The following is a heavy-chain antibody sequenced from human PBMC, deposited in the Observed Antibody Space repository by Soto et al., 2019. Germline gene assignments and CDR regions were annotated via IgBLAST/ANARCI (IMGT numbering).Heavy chain of an antibody. D-gene: IGHD3-22*01. CDR2: IYYTGGT. V-gene: IGHV4-39*01. J-gene: IGHJ4*02. Sequence: SETLSLTCTVSGDSISTRSNYWAWIRQPPGKGLEWIGSIYYTGGTYYNPSLKSRVTLFLDTSKNQFSLNLNSVTAADTAVYYCASPYYYDSSGYYYEDDWGQGTLVPVYS. CDR3: ASPYYYDSSGYYYEDD. CDR1: GDSISTRSNY.